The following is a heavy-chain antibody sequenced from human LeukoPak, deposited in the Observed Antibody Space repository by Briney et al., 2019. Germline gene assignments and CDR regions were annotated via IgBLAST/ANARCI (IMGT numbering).Heavy chain of an antibody. D-gene: IGHD3-22*01. V-gene: IGHV3-23*01. CDR1: GYTFSSYA. CDR3: ARGRSGYGPFDAFDI. CDR2: ISVSGANT. J-gene: IGHJ3*02. Sequence: QPGRSLRLSCTASGYTFSSYAMTWVRHAPGEGLEWVSAISVSGANTYYADSVKGRFAASRDNSKDTLYLQMRSLRAEDTAVYYCARGRSGYGPFDAFDIWGHGSWVTVSS.